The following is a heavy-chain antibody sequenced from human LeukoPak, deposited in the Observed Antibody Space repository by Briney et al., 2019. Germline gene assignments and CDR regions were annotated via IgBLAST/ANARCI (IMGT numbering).Heavy chain of an antibody. CDR1: GGTFSSYA. D-gene: IGHD2-2*01. CDR2: IIPIFGTA. J-gene: IGHJ6*03. V-gene: IGHV1-69*01. CDR3: ARDKGCSSTSCLRHFYYYMDV. Sequence: ASVKVSCKASGGTFSSYAISWVRQATGQGLEWMGGIIPIFGTANYAQKFQGRVTITADESTSTAYMELSSLRSEDTAVYYCARDKGCSSTSCLRHFYYYMDVWGKGTTVTVSS.